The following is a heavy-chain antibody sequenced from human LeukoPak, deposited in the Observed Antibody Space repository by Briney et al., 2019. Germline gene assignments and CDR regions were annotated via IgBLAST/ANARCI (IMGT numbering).Heavy chain of an antibody. CDR3: AKVGGIAAAGTGLDY. V-gene: IGHV3-43*02. CDR2: ISGDGGST. CDR1: GFTFDDYA. J-gene: IGHJ4*02. D-gene: IGHD6-13*01. Sequence: PGGSLRLSCAASGFTFDDYAMHWVRQAPGKGLEWVSLISGDGGSTYYADSVKGRFTISRDNSKNSLYLQMNSLRTEDTALYYCAKVGGIAAAGTGLDYWGQGTLVTVSS.